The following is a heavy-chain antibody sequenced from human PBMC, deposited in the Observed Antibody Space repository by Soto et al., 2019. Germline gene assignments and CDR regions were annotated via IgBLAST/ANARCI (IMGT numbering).Heavy chain of an antibody. CDR1: GYTLTELS. D-gene: IGHD6-13*01. CDR3: ATFQGIAAAGWWAYYFDY. Sequence: ASVKVSCKVSGYTLTELSMHWVRQAPGKGLEWMGGFDPEDGETIYAQKFQGRVTMTEDTSTDTAYMELSSLRSEDTAVYYCATFQGIAAAGWWAYYFDYWGHGTLVTVSS. J-gene: IGHJ4*01. V-gene: IGHV1-24*01. CDR2: FDPEDGET.